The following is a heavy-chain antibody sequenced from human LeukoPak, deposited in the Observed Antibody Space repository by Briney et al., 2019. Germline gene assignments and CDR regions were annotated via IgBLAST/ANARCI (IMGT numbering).Heavy chain of an antibody. V-gene: IGHV4-59*01. J-gene: IGHJ6*03. CDR3: ARERPNYYDSSGYYSKNYYYYMDV. D-gene: IGHD3-22*01. CDR1: GGSISSYY. Sequence: SGTLSLTCTVSGGSISSYYWSWIRQPPGKGLEWIGYIYYSGSTNYNPSLKSRVTISVDTSKNQFSLKLSSVTAADTAVYYCARERPNYYDSSGYYSKNYYYYMDVWGKGTTVTVSS. CDR2: IYYSGST.